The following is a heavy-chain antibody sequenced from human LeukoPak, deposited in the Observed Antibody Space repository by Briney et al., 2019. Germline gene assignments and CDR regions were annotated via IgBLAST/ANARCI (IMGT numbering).Heavy chain of an antibody. Sequence: SVKVSCKASGGTFSSYAISWVRQAPGQGLQWMGRIIPFLGVANYAQKFQGRVTFTADKSMSTAYMEFSSLRSEDTAVYYCARGSSPEGWFDPWGQGTLVTVSS. CDR2: IIPFLGVA. CDR3: ARGSSPEGWFDP. V-gene: IGHV1-69*04. J-gene: IGHJ5*02. D-gene: IGHD6-6*01. CDR1: GGTFSSYA.